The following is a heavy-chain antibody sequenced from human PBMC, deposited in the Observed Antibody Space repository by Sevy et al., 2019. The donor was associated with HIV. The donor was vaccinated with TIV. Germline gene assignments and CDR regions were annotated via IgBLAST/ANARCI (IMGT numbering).Heavy chain of an antibody. D-gene: IGHD5-18*01. J-gene: IGHJ6*02. CDR2: ITYSGDTT. Sequence: GGSLRLSCEASGFTFTRFSSYAMSWVRQAPGKGLEWVSDITYSGDTTHYTDSVKGRFTISRANSKNILFLEMNSLRDEDTAVYFCAKGKEGGYSYGNYYCYGLDVWGQGTTVTVSS. V-gene: IGHV3-23*01. CDR3: AKGKEGGYSYGNYYCYGLDV. CDR1: GFTFTRFSSYA.